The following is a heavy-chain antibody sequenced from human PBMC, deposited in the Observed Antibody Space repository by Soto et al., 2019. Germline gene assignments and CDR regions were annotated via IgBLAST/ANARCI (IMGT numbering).Heavy chain of an antibody. CDR1: GDSVSSNNAA. J-gene: IGHJ5*02. V-gene: IGHV6-1*01. Sequence: SQTLSLTCAISGDSVSSNNAAWNWIRQSPSRGLEWLGRTYYRSKWYNDYALSVKSRITINPDTSKNQFSLQLNSVTPEDTAVYYCAREILHTIPATKNWFDPWGQGTLVTVSS. CDR2: TYYRSKWYN. D-gene: IGHD2-2*01. CDR3: AREILHTIPATKNWFDP.